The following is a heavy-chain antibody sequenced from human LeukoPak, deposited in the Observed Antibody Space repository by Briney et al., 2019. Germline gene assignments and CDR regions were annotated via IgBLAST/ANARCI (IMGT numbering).Heavy chain of an antibody. Sequence: GGSLRLSCAASGFTFSTYWMKWVRPAPGKGLGWVASIKEDGSDKYYVDSVKGRFSISRDNAKNSLYLQMDSLRTEDTAVYYCAKGGHYNFDYWGQGTLVTVSS. CDR1: GFTFSTYW. J-gene: IGHJ4*02. V-gene: IGHV3-7*01. CDR3: AKGGHYNFDY. D-gene: IGHD4-11*01. CDR2: IKEDGSDK.